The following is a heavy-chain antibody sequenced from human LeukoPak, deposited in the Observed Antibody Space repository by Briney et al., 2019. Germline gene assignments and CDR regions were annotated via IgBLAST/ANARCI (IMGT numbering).Heavy chain of an antibody. V-gene: IGHV5-51*01. CDR3: ARHREWLQLGTDYYMDV. J-gene: IGHJ6*03. D-gene: IGHD5-24*01. Sequence: GESLKISCKGSGYSFTSYWITWVRQMPGKGLEWMGIIYPGDSDTRYSPSFQGQVTISADKSINTAYLQWSSLKASDTAIYYCARHREWLQLGTDYYMDVWGKGTTVTVSS. CDR1: GYSFTSYW. CDR2: IYPGDSDT.